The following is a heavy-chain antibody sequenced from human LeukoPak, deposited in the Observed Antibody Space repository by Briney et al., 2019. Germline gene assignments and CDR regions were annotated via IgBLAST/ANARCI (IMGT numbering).Heavy chain of an antibody. CDR3: AHRPPQSRDSSGYYRHWFDP. J-gene: IGHJ5*02. CDR1: GFSLSTSGVG. D-gene: IGHD3-22*01. Sequence: ESGPTLVNPTQTLTLTCTFSGFSLSTSGVGVDWIRQPPGKALEWLAPNYWNDDKRYSPSVKSRLTITKDTSKTQVVLTMTNMDPVDTATYYCAHRPPQSRDSSGYYRHWFDPWGQGTLVTVSS. CDR2: NYWNDDK. V-gene: IGHV2-5*01.